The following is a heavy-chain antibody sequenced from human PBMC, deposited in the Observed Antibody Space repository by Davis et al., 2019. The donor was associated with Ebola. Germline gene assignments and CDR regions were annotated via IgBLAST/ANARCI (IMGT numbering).Heavy chain of an antibody. Sequence: SETLSLTCTVSGGSISSYYWSWIRQPPGKGLEWIGYIYYSGSTNYNPSLKSRVTISVDTSKNQFSLKLSSVTAADTAVYYCARSTWIRDGMDVWGQGTTVTVSS. V-gene: IGHV4-59*01. CDR2: IYYSGST. J-gene: IGHJ6*02. CDR3: ARSTWIRDGMDV. D-gene: IGHD5-12*01. CDR1: GGSISSYY.